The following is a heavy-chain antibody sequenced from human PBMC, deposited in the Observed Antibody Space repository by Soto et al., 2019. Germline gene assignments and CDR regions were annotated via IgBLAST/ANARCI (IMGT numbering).Heavy chain of an antibody. CDR1: GGSISSYY. V-gene: IGHV4-59*01. CDR3: ARSSTGYGELQY. Sequence: SETLSLTCTVSGGSISSYYWNWIRQPPGKGLEWIGYIYYSGSNHYNPSLKSRVTISLDTSKNQFSLKLSSVTAADTAIYYCARSSTGYGELQYWGQGTLVTVSS. J-gene: IGHJ4*02. D-gene: IGHD4-17*01. CDR2: IYYSGSN.